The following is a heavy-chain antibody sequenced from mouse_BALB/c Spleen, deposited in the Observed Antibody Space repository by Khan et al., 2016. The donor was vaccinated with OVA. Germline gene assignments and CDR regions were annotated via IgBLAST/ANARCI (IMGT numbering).Heavy chain of an antibody. V-gene: IGHV3-2*02. Sequence: EVQLQESGPGLVKPSQSLSLTCTATGYSITSNYARNWIRQSPGNKLEWMGYISHSGSTNYNPSLQSRTSITRDTSKNQFFLQLNSVTTEDTATYDCARGNYYGYAIDYWGQGTSITVSS. D-gene: IGHD1-1*01. CDR2: ISHSGST. CDR1: GYSITSNYA. CDR3: ARGNYYGYAIDY. J-gene: IGHJ4*01.